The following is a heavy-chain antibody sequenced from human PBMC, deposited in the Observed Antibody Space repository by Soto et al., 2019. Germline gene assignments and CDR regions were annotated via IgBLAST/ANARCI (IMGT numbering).Heavy chain of an antibody. CDR2: IYSGGST. V-gene: IGHV3-53*01. CDR3: HLRYFDPYYYYYYGMDV. CDR1: GFTVSSNY. Sequence: GGSLRLSCAASGFTVSSNYMSWVRQAPGKGLEWVSVIYSGGSTYYADSVKGRFTISRDNSKNTLYLQMNSLRAEDTAVYYCHLRYFDPYYYYYYGMDVWGQGTTVTVSS. J-gene: IGHJ6*02. D-gene: IGHD3-9*01.